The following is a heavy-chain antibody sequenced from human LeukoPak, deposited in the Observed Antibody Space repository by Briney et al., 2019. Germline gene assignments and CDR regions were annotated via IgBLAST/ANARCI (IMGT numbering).Heavy chain of an antibody. CDR2: IQFDGSNK. CDR3: RRGDRDY. Sequence: GGSPRLSCVASGLTLSNYGMHWVRQAPGKGLEWVAFIQFDGSNKFYADSVKGRFTISRDNSKNTLYLQMNTLRPEDTAVYYCRRGDRDYWGQGTLVTVSS. J-gene: IGHJ4*02. D-gene: IGHD3-10*01. CDR1: GLTLSNYG. V-gene: IGHV3-30*02.